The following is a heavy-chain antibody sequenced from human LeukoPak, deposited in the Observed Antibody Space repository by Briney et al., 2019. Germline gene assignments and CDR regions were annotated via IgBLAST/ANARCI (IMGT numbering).Heavy chain of an antibody. D-gene: IGHD6-13*01. V-gene: IGHV4-4*07. CDR3: ARGAAAAGTDY. CDR1: GGSISSYY. J-gene: IGHJ4*02. Sequence: SETRSLTCTVSGGSISSYYWSWIRQPAGKGLEWIGRIYTSGSTNYNPSLKSRVTISVDKSKNQFSLKLSSVTAADTAVYYCARGAAAAGTDYWGQGTLVTVSS. CDR2: IYTSGST.